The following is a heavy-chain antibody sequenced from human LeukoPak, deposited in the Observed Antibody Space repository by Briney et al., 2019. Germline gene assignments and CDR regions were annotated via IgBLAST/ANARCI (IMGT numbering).Heavy chain of an antibody. D-gene: IGHD2-2*01. CDR2: ISGSGGTT. CDR1: GFSLSNST. J-gene: IGHJ3*02. V-gene: IGHV3-23*01. CDR3: AKDIVVVPAGDVFDI. Sequence: GGSLRLSCEASGFSLSNSTMSWVRQAPGKGLEWVSAISGSGGTTYYVDSVKGRFTISRDNSKNTLYLQMNSLRAEDTAVYYCAKDIVVVPAGDVFDIWGQGTMVTVSS.